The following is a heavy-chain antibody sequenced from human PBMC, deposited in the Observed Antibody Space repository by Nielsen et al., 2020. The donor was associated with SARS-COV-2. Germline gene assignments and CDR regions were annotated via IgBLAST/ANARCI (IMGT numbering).Heavy chain of an antibody. CDR2: IYHSGST. CDR1: GGSISSGGYS. CDR3: AKAPTGEYSGSYPND. Sequence: SETLSLTCAVSGGSISSGGYSWNWIRQPPGQGLEWLGYIYHSGSTYYNPSLKSRVSISVDTSKNQFSLKLSSVTAADTALYYCAKAPTGEYSGSYPNDWGQGTLVTVSS. J-gene: IGHJ4*02. D-gene: IGHD1-26*01. V-gene: IGHV4-30-2*01.